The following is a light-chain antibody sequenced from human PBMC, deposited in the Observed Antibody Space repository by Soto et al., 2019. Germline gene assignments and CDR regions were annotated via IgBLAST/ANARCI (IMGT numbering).Light chain of an antibody. CDR3: SSYTSTSTV. J-gene: IGLJ1*01. V-gene: IGLV2-14*01. Sequence: QSVLTQPASVSGSPGQSITISCTGISSDGDDYKDVSWYQQHPGKAPKLMIYEVTYRPSGVSNRYSGSKSVNTASLTISGLQAEDEADYYFSSYTSTSTVFGTGTKLTVL. CDR1: SSDGDDYKD. CDR2: EVT.